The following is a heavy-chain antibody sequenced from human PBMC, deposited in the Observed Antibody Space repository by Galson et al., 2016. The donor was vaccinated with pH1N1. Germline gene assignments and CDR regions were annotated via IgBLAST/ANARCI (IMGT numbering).Heavy chain of an antibody. Sequence: QSGAEVKEPGKSLTISCKGSASSFTSYWISWVRQMPGKGLEWMGRINPRDSYTDYSPSFQGHVTISTDESISTAYLKWSTLKASDTAIYYCATGPSPDYWGQGTLVIVSS. CDR1: ASSFTSYW. CDR2: INPRDSYT. V-gene: IGHV5-10-1*01. J-gene: IGHJ4*02. CDR3: ATGPSPDY.